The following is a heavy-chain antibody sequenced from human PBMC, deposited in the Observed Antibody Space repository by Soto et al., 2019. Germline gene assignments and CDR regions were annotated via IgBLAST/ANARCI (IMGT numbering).Heavy chain of an antibody. CDR1: GGSISSSSYY. CDR3: ATYSVAVADYYFDY. J-gene: IGHJ4*02. CDR2: IYYSGST. V-gene: IGHV4-39*01. D-gene: IGHD6-19*01. Sequence: SETLSLTCTVSGGSISSSSYYWGWIRQPPGKGLEWTGSIYYSGSTYYNPSLKSRVTISVGTSKNQFSLKLSSVTAADTAVYYCATYSVAVADYYFDYWGQGTLVTVSS.